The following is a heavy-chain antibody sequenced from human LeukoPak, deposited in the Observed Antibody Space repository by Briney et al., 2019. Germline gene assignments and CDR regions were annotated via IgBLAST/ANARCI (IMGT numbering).Heavy chain of an antibody. CDR1: GGSISSYY. Sequence: PSETLSLTCTVSGGSISSYYWSWIRQPPGKGLGWIGYIYYSGSTNYNPSLKSRVTISVDTSKNQFSLKLSSVTAADTAVYYCARVRLGSFDYWGQGTLVTVSS. V-gene: IGHV4-59*01. CDR2: IYYSGST. D-gene: IGHD6-19*01. J-gene: IGHJ4*02. CDR3: ARVRLGSFDY.